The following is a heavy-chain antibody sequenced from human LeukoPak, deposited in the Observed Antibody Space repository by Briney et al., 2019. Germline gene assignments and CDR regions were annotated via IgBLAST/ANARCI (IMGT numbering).Heavy chain of an antibody. V-gene: IGHV4-39*01. J-gene: IGHJ4*02. CDR2: IYYSGST. Sequence: LETLSLTCTVSGGGSISSSSYYWGWIRQPPGKGLEWIGSIYYSGSTYYNPSLKSRVAISGDTSKNQFSLKLSSVTAADTAVYYCARHGRYNSSGYHFWGQGTLVTVSS. CDR3: ARHGRYNSSGYHF. D-gene: IGHD3-22*01. CDR1: GGGSISSSSYY.